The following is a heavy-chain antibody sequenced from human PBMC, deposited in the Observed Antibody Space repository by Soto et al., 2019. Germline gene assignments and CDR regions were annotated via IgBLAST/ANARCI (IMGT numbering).Heavy chain of an antibody. J-gene: IGHJ6*02. CDR3: AVGTNDYGDYDGYYYYGMDV. CDR1: GYSFTSYW. D-gene: IGHD4-17*01. Sequence: PGESLKISCKGSGYSFTSYWIGWVRQMPGKGLEWMGIIYPGDSDTRYSPSFQGQVTISADKSISTAYLQWSSLKASDTAMYYCAVGTNDYGDYDGYYYYGMDVWGQGTTVTVSS. CDR2: IYPGDSDT. V-gene: IGHV5-51*01.